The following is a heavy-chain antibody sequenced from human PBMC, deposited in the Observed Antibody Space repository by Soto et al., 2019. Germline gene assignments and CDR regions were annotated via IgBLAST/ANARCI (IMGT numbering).Heavy chain of an antibody. J-gene: IGHJ5*02. CDR2: INAANGDT. Sequence: EASVKVSCKTSGYTFSNYGITWVRQAPGQPLEWMGWINAANGDTIYSPTFQGRVTITRDTSASTAYMELSSLRFEDTAVYYCVRRHVSATGIDWFDPWGQGTLVTVSS. CDR3: VRRHVSATGIDWFDP. V-gene: IGHV1-3*01. CDR1: GYTFSNYG. D-gene: IGHD6-13*01.